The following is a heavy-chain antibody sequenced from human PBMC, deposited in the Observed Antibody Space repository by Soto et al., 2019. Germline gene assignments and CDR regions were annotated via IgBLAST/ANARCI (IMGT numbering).Heavy chain of an antibody. CDR1: GGTFSSYA. CDR2: IIPIFGTA. V-gene: IGHV1-69*01. CDR3: ARDQDIVVVPAAMQHYYCGMDV. D-gene: IGHD2-2*01. Sequence: QVQLVQSGAEVKKPGSSVKVSCKASGGTFSSYAISWVRQAPGQGLEWMGGIIPIFGTANYAQKFQGRVTITADESTSTAYMELSSLRSEDTAVYYCARDQDIVVVPAAMQHYYCGMDVWGQGTTVTVSS. J-gene: IGHJ6*02.